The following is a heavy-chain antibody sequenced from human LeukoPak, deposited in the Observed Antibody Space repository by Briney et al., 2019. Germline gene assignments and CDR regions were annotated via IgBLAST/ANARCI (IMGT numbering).Heavy chain of an antibody. J-gene: IGHJ4*02. V-gene: IGHV3-30*04. Sequence: GGSLRLSCAASGFTFSNYAMHWVRQAPGKGLEWVAVISYDGSNKNYGDSVKGRFTISRDNSKKTLYLQMNSLRAEDTAVYYCARGERAGYFDYWGQGTLVTVSS. CDR2: ISYDGSNK. D-gene: IGHD6-19*01. CDR1: GFTFSNYA. CDR3: ARGERAGYFDY.